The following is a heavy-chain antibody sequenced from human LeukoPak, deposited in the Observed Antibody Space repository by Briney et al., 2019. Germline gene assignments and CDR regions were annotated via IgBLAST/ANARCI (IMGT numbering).Heavy chain of an antibody. V-gene: IGHV1-2*02. D-gene: IGHD1-26*01. CDR1: GYTFTGYY. J-gene: IGHJ6*02. CDR2: INPNSGGT. CDR3: ARGAKWEPYYYYSMDV. Sequence: ASVKVSCKASGYTFTGYYMHWVRQAPGQGLEWMGWINPNSGGTNYAQKFQGRVTMTRDTSISTAYMELSRLRSDDTAVYYCARGAKWEPYYYYSMDVWGQGTTVTVSS.